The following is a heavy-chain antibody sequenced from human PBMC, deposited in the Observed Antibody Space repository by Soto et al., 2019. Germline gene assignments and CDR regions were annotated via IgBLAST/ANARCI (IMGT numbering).Heavy chain of an antibody. J-gene: IGHJ4*02. CDR3: ARDIGYDYVWGSYRYHLYYFDY. CDR2: IYYSGST. Sequence: SETLCVTCTFSGGSISIRSYCWGWIRQPPGKGLESRGSIYYSGSTYYNPSLKSRVTISVDTSKNQFSLKLSSVTAADTAVYYCARDIGYDYVWGSYRYHLYYFDYWGQGTMVTVSS. CDR1: GGSISIRSYC. D-gene: IGHD3-16*02. V-gene: IGHV4-39*07.